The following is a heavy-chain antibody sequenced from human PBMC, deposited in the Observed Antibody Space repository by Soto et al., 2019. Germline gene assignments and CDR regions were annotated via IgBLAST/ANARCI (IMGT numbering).Heavy chain of an antibody. J-gene: IGHJ4*02. CDR2: MNPNSGNT. Sequence: APVKFSCKASGYTFTSYDINWVRQATGQGLEWMGWMNPNSGNTGYAQKFQGRVTMTRNTSISTAYMELSSLRSEDTAVYYCARSLSRGKPSGYWGQGTLVTVPQ. CDR3: ARSLSRGKPSGY. CDR1: GYTFTSYD. V-gene: IGHV1-8*01. D-gene: IGHD3-10*01.